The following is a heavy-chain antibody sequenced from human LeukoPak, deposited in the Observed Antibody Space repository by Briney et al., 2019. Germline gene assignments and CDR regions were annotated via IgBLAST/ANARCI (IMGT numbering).Heavy chain of an antibody. CDR1: GFTFSSYA. Sequence: TGGSLRLSCAASGFTFSSYAMSWVRQAPGKGLEWVANIKQDGSEKYYVDSVKGRFTISRDNAKNSLYLQMNSLRAEDTAVYYCARDRTPVVPAARLYYYYYMDVWGKGTTVTVSS. CDR2: IKQDGSEK. CDR3: ARDRTPVVPAARLYYYYYMDV. D-gene: IGHD2-2*01. V-gene: IGHV3-7*01. J-gene: IGHJ6*03.